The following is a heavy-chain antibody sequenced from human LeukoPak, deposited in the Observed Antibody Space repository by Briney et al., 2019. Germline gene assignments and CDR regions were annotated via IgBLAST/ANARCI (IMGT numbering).Heavy chain of an antibody. J-gene: IGHJ4*02. D-gene: IGHD3-10*01. V-gene: IGHV3-23*01. CDR2: ISGSGGST. Sequence: GGSLRLSCAASGFTFSSYAMSWVRQAPGKGLEWVSAISGSGGSTYYADSVKGRFTISRDNSKNTLYLQMNSLRAEDTAVYYCAKVVGNYGSGSRGDYWGQGTLVTVPS. CDR1: GFTFSSYA. CDR3: AKVVGNYGSGSRGDY.